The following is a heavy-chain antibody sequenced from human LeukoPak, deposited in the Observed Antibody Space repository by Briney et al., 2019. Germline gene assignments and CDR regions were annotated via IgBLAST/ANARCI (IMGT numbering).Heavy chain of an antibody. CDR3: VVDRRFKTFDY. J-gene: IGHJ4*02. Sequence: GGSLRLSCAASGFAFSNFWIYWVRQAPGKGLEWVASIKSDGSEDYYMDSVKGRFTISRDNANNSPYLQMNNLTAEDTAVYYCVVDRRFKTFDYWGQGTLVTVSS. CDR1: GFAFSNFW. D-gene: IGHD3-10*01. CDR2: IKSDGSED. V-gene: IGHV3-7*01.